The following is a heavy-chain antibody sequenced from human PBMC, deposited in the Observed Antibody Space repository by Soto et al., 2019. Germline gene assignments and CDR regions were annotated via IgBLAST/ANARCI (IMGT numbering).Heavy chain of an antibody. CDR2: ISYDGSNK. CDR3: AKDFFVYCGGDCYSFGPYYFDY. CDR1: GFTFSSYG. D-gene: IGHD2-21*02. J-gene: IGHJ4*02. Sequence: GGSLRLSCAAYGFTFSSYGMHWVRQAPGKGLEWVAVISYDGSNKYYADSVKGRFTISRDNSKNTLYLQMNSLRAEDTAVYYCAKDFFVYCGGDCYSFGPYYFDYWGQGTLVTVSS. V-gene: IGHV3-30*18.